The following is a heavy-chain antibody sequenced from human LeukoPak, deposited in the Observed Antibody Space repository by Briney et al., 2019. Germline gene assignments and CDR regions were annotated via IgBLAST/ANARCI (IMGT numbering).Heavy chain of an antibody. Sequence: SETLSLTCTVSGGSISSGSYYWSWIRQPAGKGLEWIGRIYTSGSTNYNPSLKSRVTMSVDTSKNQFSLKLSSVTAADTAVYYCARGSFRGVVVTHAFDIWGQGTMVTVSS. CDR2: IYTSGST. J-gene: IGHJ3*02. V-gene: IGHV4-61*02. D-gene: IGHD3-22*01. CDR1: GGSISSGSYY. CDR3: ARGSFRGVVVTHAFDI.